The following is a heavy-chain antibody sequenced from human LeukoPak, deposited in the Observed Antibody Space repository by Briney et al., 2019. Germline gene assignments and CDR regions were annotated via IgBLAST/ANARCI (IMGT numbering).Heavy chain of an antibody. Sequence: GGSLRLSCAASGFTFSSYWMHWVRQAPGKGLVWVSRGEGDGSTSTYADSVKGRFTISRDNAKNTLYLQMNSLRAEDTAVYYCTNTDHFAYWGQGTLVTVSS. V-gene: IGHV3-74*03. CDR2: GEGDGSTS. CDR1: GFTFSSYW. J-gene: IGHJ4*02. CDR3: TNTDHFAY.